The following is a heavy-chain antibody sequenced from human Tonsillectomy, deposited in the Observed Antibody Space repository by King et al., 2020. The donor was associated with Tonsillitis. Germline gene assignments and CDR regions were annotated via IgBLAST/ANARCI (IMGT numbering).Heavy chain of an antibody. CDR2: INNDGSIT. V-gene: IGHV3-74*01. D-gene: IGHD6-19*01. CDR3: ARDPSAMAGFFDF. J-gene: IGHJ4*02. Sequence: DVQLVESGGGLVQPGGSLRLSCAASGFAFSNYWMHWVHLAPGKGLVWVSRINNDGSITNYAGSVEGRFTISRDNAKNTLYLQMNTLRAEDTAVYYCARDPSAMAGFFDFWGQGTLVTVSS. CDR1: GFAFSNYW.